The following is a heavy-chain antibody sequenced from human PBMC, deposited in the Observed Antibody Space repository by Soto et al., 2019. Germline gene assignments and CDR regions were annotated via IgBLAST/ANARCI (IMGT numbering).Heavy chain of an antibody. CDR2: LSDSGNT. Sequence: QVQLQESGPGLVKPSETLSLTCTVSGGSISTYYWSWIRQPPGKRLEWIGCLSDSGNTAFNPCLKSRATMSLDTSNNQFSLKLTSVTASDTAVYYCARRGYFDLWGRGTLVTVSS. J-gene: IGHJ2*01. V-gene: IGHV4-59*08. CDR1: GGSISTYY. CDR3: ARRGYFDL.